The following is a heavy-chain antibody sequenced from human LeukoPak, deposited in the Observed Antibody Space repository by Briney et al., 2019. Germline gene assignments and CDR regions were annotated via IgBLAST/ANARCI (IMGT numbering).Heavy chain of an antibody. D-gene: IGHD6-19*01. CDR1: GGSISSGGYS. J-gene: IGHJ4*02. CDR2: IYYTGAT. CDR3: AKYGNSGWVIDY. V-gene: IGHV4-61*08. Sequence: SETLSLTCAVSGGSISSGGYSWSWNRQPRGKGLEYIGYIYYTGATNYNPSLKSRVTISVDTSKNQFSLRLSSVTATDTAAYFCAKYGNSGWVIDYWGQGTLVTVSS.